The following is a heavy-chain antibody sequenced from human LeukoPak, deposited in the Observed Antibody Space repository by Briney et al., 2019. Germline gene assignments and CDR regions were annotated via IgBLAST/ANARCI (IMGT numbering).Heavy chain of an antibody. D-gene: IGHD4-23*01. Sequence: PGGSLRLSCAASGFTFSDYYMSWIRQAPGKGLEWVSYISSSGSTIYHADSVKGRFTISRDNAKNSLYLQMNSLRAEDTAVYYCARDLPHDYGGNSAPWGQGTLVTVSS. J-gene: IGHJ5*02. V-gene: IGHV3-11*01. CDR2: ISSSGSTI. CDR3: ARDLPHDYGGNSAP. CDR1: GFTFSDYY.